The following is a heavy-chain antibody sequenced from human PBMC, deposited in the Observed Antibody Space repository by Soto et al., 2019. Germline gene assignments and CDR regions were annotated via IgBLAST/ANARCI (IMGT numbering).Heavy chain of an antibody. V-gene: IGHV5-51*01. J-gene: IGHJ6*02. CDR1: GYSFTSYW. CDR2: IYPGDSDT. Sequence: GESLKISCKGSGYSFTSYWIGWVRQMPGKGLEWMGIIYPGDSDTRYSPSFQGQVTISADKSISTAYLQWSSLKASDTAMYYCSGHSSGWYNYYYGMDVWGQGTTVTVSS. D-gene: IGHD6-19*01. CDR3: SGHSSGWYNYYYGMDV.